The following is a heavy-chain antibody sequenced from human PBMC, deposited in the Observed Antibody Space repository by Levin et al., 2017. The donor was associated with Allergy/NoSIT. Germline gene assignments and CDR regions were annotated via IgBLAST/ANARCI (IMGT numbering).Heavy chain of an antibody. J-gene: IGHJ6*02. Sequence: SVKVSCKASGGTFSSYAISWVRQAPGQGLEWMGGIIPIFGTANYAQKFQGRVTITADKSTSTAYMELSSLRSEDTAVYYCAGEYSSSWYYYYYGMDVWGQGTTVTVSS. V-gene: IGHV1-69*06. D-gene: IGHD6-13*01. CDR2: IIPIFGTA. CDR3: AGEYSSSWYYYYYGMDV. CDR1: GGTFSSYA.